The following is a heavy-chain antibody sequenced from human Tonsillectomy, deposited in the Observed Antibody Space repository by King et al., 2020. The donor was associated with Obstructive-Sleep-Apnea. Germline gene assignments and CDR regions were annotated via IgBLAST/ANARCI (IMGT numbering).Heavy chain of an antibody. V-gene: IGHV1-2*04. CDR1: GYTFTGYY. Sequence: VQLVESGAEVKKPGASVKGSCKASGYTFTGYYMHWVRQAPGQGLEWMGWINPNSGDTDYAQKFQGWVTLTRDTSISTAYMELNRLKSDDTAVYYCATTAGYSSGEFDYWGQGTLVTVSS. CDR2: INPNSGDT. J-gene: IGHJ4*02. D-gene: IGHD6-19*01. CDR3: ATTAGYSSGEFDY.